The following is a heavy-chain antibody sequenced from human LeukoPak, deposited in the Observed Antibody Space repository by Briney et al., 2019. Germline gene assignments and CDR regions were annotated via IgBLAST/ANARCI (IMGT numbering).Heavy chain of an antibody. D-gene: IGHD6-13*01. Sequence: GAALKISCKGSGYSFTSYWIGWVRQMPGKGLEWMGIIYPGDSDTRYSPSFQGQVTISADKSISTAYLQWRSLKASDTAMYYCASNIAAAGAWWFDPWGQGTLVTVSS. J-gene: IGHJ5*02. V-gene: IGHV5-51*01. CDR2: IYPGDSDT. CDR3: ASNIAAAGAWWFDP. CDR1: GYSFTSYW.